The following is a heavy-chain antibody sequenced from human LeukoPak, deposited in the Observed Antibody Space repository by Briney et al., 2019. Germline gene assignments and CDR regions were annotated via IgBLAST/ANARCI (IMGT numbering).Heavy chain of an antibody. CDR3: ARHYYDSSGYYNSYFDY. D-gene: IGHD3-22*01. CDR2: ISGSGGST. CDR1: GFIFSCYA. Sequence: GGSLRLSCAASGFIFSCYAMSWVRQAPGEGLEWVSAISGSGGSTYYADSVKGRFTISRDNSKNTLYLQMNSLRAEDTAVYYCARHYYDSSGYYNSYFDYWGQGTLVTVSS. V-gene: IGHV3-23*01. J-gene: IGHJ4*02.